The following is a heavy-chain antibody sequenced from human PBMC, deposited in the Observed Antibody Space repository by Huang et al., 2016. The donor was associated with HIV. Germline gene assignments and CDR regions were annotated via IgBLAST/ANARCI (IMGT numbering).Heavy chain of an antibody. V-gene: IGHV1-18*01. D-gene: IGHD3-22*01. CDR1: GYTFTSYG. CDR3: ARDPKYHRIGYYRQRRGIDI. J-gene: IGHJ3*02. Sequence: QIQLMQSGPELKQPGASVKVSCKASGYTFTSYGITWVRQAPGQGPEWMGWISAASGDTEYVQKVQGRVTLTTDTSTNIAYMELRSLRSDDTAKYYCARDPKYHRIGYYRQRRGIDIWGQGTMVIVSS. CDR2: ISAASGDT.